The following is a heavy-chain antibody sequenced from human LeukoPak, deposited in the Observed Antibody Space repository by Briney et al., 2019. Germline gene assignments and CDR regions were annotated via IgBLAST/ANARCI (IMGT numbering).Heavy chain of an antibody. Sequence: GGSLRLSCAASGFTFSSYAMSWVRQAPGKGLEWVSAISGSGGSTYYADSVKGRFTISRDNSKNTLYLQMNSLRAEDTAVYYCAKGDDYGDYDNYYYYMDVWGKGTTVTVSS. CDR1: GFTFSSYA. D-gene: IGHD4-17*01. J-gene: IGHJ6*03. V-gene: IGHV3-23*01. CDR3: AKGDDYGDYDNYYYYMDV. CDR2: ISGSGGST.